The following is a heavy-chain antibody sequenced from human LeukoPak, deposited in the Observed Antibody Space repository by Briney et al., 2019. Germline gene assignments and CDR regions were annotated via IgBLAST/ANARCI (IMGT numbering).Heavy chain of an antibody. D-gene: IGHD6-6*01. CDR2: ISAYNGNT. Sequence: ASVKVSCKASGYTFTSYGISWVRQAPGQGLEWMGWISAYNGNTNYAQKLQGRVTMTTDTSTSTAYMELRSLKSDDTAVYYCARDLIAARASNWFDPWGQGTLVTVSS. J-gene: IGHJ5*02. V-gene: IGHV1-18*01. CDR1: GYTFTSYG. CDR3: ARDLIAARASNWFDP.